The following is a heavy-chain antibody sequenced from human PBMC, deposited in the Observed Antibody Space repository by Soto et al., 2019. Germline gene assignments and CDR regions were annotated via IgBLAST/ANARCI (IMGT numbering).Heavy chain of an antibody. CDR1: GFTFDDYA. CDR3: AKDKTRSSRGYYYDMDV. Sequence: PGGSLRLSCAASGFTFDDYAMHWVRQAPGKGLEWVSGISWNSGSIGYADSVKGRFTISRDNAKNSLYLQMNSLRAEDTALYYSAKDKTRSSRGYYYDMDVWGKGTTVPVS. V-gene: IGHV3-9*01. J-gene: IGHJ6*03. CDR2: ISWNSGSI. D-gene: IGHD1-26*01.